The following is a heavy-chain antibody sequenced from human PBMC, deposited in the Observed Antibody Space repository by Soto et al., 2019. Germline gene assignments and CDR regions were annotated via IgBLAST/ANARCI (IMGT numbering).Heavy chain of an antibody. J-gene: IGHJ5*02. D-gene: IGHD1-1*01. CDR1: GGSISSGGYY. V-gene: IGHV4-31*03. Sequence: SETLSLTCTVSGGSISSGGYYWSWIRQHPGKGLEWIGYIYYSGSTYYNPSLKSRVTISVDTSKNQFSLKLSSVTAAGTAVYYCAVLYHDDNNHDWYDPWGQGTPVTVSS. CDR3: AVLYHDDNNHDWYDP. CDR2: IYYSGST.